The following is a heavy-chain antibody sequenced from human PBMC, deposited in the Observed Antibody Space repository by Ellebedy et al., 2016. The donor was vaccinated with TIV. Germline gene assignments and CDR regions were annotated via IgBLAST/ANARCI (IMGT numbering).Heavy chain of an antibody. J-gene: IGHJ6*02. CDR3: AKGKQLWLPYNGMDV. D-gene: IGHD5-18*01. CDR2: ISYDGSNK. V-gene: IGHV3-30-3*01. Sequence: GESLKISCAVSGFTFSSYAMHWVRQAPGKGLEWVAVISYDGSNKYYADSVKGRFTISRDNSKNTLYLQMNSLRAEDTAVYYCAKGKQLWLPYNGMDVWGQGTTVTVSS. CDR1: GFTFSSYA.